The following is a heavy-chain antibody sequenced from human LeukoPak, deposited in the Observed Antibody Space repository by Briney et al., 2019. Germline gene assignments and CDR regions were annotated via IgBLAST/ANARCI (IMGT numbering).Heavy chain of an antibody. J-gene: IGHJ4*02. Sequence: PSETLSLTCAVYGGSFSGYYWSWIRQPPGKGLEWIGEINHSGSTNYNPSLQSRVTMSVDTSNNHFSLKLSSVTAADTAVYHCARGSSGWYPIDYWGQGILVTVSS. CDR1: GGSFSGYY. CDR3: ARGSSGWYPIDY. V-gene: IGHV4-34*01. D-gene: IGHD6-19*01. CDR2: INHSGST.